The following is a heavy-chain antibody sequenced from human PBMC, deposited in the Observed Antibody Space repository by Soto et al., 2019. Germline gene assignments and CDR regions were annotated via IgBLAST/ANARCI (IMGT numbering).Heavy chain of an antibody. V-gene: IGHV1-69*12. Sequence: QVQLVQSGAEVKKPGSSVKVSCKASGGTFSSYAITWVRQAPGQGLGWMGGIIPIFGTANYAQKFQGRVTITADESTRKAYLELSSVRSEDTAVYYCARDRGPSSGYYPYWFDPWGQGTLVTVSS. CDR1: GGTFSSYA. D-gene: IGHD3-22*01. CDR2: IIPIFGTA. CDR3: ARDRGPSSGYYPYWFDP. J-gene: IGHJ5*02.